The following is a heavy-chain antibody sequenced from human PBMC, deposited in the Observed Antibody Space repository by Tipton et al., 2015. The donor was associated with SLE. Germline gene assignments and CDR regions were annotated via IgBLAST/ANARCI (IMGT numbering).Heavy chain of an antibody. D-gene: IGHD2-2*01. CDR2: IYASGTT. CDR3: ARGGMAAVGPVSRAIDY. V-gene: IGHV4-61*02. J-gene: IGHJ4*02. CDR1: GASTSSGFHY. Sequence: LRLSCTVSGASTSSGFHYWSWLRQPAGKRLEWLGLIYASGTTNFNPSLKSRVTISLDMSRDQFSLHLTSVTAADTAVYYCARGGMAAVGPVSRAIDYWGQGTLVTVSS.